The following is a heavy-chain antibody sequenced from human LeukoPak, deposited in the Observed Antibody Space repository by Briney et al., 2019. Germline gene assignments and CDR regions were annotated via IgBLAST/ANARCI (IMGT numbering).Heavy chain of an antibody. CDR1: GGTFSSYA. V-gene: IGHV1-69*05. CDR3: ARDERRDGYNLSGS. CDR2: IIPIFGTA. D-gene: IGHD5-24*01. J-gene: IGHJ5*02. Sequence: SVKVSCKASGGTFSSYAISWVRQAPGQGLGWMGGIIPIFGTANYAQKLQGRVTITTDESTSTAHMELSSRRSEDTAVYYCARDERRDGYNLSGSWGQGTLVTVSS.